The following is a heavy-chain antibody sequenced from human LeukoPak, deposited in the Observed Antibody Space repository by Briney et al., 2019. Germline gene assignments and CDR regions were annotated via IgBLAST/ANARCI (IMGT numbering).Heavy chain of an antibody. CDR2: INHSGST. D-gene: IGHD6-13*01. CDR1: GGSFSGYY. CDR3: ARLFYSSSEGHWFDP. V-gene: IGHV4-34*01. Sequence: SETLSLTCAVYGGSFSGYYWSWIRQPPGKGLEWIGEINHSGSTNYNPSLKSRVTISVDTSKNQFSLKLSSVTAADTAVYYCARLFYSSSEGHWFDPWGQGTLVTVSS. J-gene: IGHJ5*02.